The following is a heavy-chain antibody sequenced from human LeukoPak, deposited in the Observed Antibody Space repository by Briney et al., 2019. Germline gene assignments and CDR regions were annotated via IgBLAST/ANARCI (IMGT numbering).Heavy chain of an antibody. CDR2: ISPYNGNT. D-gene: IGHD3-3*01. CDR3: ARGENYDFWSGNYYFDY. V-gene: IGHV1-18*04. J-gene: IGHJ4*02. CDR1: GYTFTGYY. Sequence: ASVTASCKASGYTFTGYYMHWVGQAPGQGLQWMGWISPYNGNTNYAQKLQGRVTMTTDTSTSTAYMDLRSLRSDDTAVYYCARGENYDFWSGNYYFDYWGQGTLVTVSS.